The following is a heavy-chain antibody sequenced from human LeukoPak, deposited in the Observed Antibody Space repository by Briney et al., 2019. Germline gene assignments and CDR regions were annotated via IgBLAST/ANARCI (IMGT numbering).Heavy chain of an antibody. CDR2: ISYDGSNQ. CDR1: GFTFSSYA. Sequence: GGSLRLSCTASGFTFSSYAMHWVRQAPGKGLEWVAVISYDGSNQFYADSVKGRFTISRDNSRNTLYMEMNSLRTEDTAVYYCVRSPAHNWFDPWGQGTLVTVSS. V-gene: IGHV3-30*04. CDR3: VRSPAHNWFDP. J-gene: IGHJ5*02.